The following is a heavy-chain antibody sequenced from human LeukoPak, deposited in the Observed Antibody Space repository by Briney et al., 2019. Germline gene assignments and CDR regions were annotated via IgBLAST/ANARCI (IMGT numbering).Heavy chain of an antibody. D-gene: IGHD3-9*01. J-gene: IGHJ4*02. CDR1: GGTFSSYA. CDR3: ARDRYYDILTGYSPNPDFDY. V-gene: IGHV1-69*01. Sequence: SVKVSCKASGGTFSSYAISWVRQAPGQGLEWMGGIIPIFGTANYAQKFQGRVTITADEPTSTAYMELSSLRSEDTAVYYCARDRYYDILTGYSPNPDFDYWGQGTLVTVSS. CDR2: IIPIFGTA.